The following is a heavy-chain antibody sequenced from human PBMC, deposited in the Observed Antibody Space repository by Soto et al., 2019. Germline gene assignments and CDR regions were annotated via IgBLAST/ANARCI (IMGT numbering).Heavy chain of an antibody. V-gene: IGHV4-34*01. CDR2: INHSGST. J-gene: IGHJ4*02. CDR3: ARGGPALGIDY. D-gene: IGHD7-27*01. Sequence: TLSLTCAVYGGSFSGYYWSWIRQPPGKGLEWIGEINHSGSTNYNPSLKSRVTISVDTSKNQFSLKLSSVTAADTAVYYCARGGPALGIDYWGQGTLVTVSS. CDR1: GGSFSGYY.